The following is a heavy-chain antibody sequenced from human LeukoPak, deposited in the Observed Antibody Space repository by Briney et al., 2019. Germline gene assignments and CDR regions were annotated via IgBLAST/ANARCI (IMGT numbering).Heavy chain of an antibody. V-gene: IGHV4-59*01. Sequence: SETQSLTCTVSGGSISSYYWSWIRQPPGKGLEWIGYIYYSGSTNYNPSLKSRVTISVDTSKNQFSLKLSSVTAADTAVYYCARVVRGYYYYFDYWGQGTLVTVSS. CDR3: ARVVRGYYYYFDY. D-gene: IGHD3-22*01. J-gene: IGHJ4*02. CDR1: GGSISSYY. CDR2: IYYSGST.